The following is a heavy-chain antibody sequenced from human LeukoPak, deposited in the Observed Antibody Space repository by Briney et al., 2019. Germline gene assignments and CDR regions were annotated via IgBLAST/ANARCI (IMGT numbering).Heavy chain of an antibody. CDR2: IYSGGST. CDR1: GFTFSDYY. Sequence: GGSLRLSCAASGFTFSDYYMSWIRQAPGKGLEWVSVIYSGGSTYYADSVKGRFTISGDNSKNTLYLQMNSLRAEDTAVYYCARGANLGHYYDSSGYWVDYWGQGTLVTVSS. D-gene: IGHD3-22*01. J-gene: IGHJ4*02. V-gene: IGHV3-53*01. CDR3: ARGANLGHYYDSSGYWVDY.